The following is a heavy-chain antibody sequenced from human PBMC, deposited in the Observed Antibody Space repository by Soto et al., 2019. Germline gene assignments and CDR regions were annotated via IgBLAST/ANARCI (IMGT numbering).Heavy chain of an antibody. CDR3: ARSGSSGYYLNFHY. D-gene: IGHD3-22*01. CDR2: IYYSGST. V-gene: IGHV4-59*01. CDR1: GGSISSYY. J-gene: IGHJ4*02. Sequence: QVQLQESGPGLVKPSETLSLICTVSGGSISSYYWSWIRQPPGKGLAWIGYIYYSGSTSYNPSLKSRVHISVDTSKPQFSLQLSFVTAADTAVYYWARSGSSGYYLNFHYWGQGTRVTVSS.